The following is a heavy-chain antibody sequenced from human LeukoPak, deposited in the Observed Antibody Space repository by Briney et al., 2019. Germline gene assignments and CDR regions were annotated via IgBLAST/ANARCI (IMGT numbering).Heavy chain of an antibody. CDR3: ARGDFWSGYSFDY. D-gene: IGHD3-3*01. V-gene: IGHV4-34*01. CDR1: GGSFSGYY. Sequence: SETLSLTCAVYGGSFSGYYWSWIRQPPGKGLEWIGEINHSGSTNYNPSLKSRVTISVDTSKNQFSLKLSSVTAADTAVYYCARGDFWSGYSFDYWGQGTLATVSS. CDR2: INHSGST. J-gene: IGHJ4*02.